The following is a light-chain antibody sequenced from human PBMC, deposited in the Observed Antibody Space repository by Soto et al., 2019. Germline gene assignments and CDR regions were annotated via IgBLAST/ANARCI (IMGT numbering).Light chain of an antibody. CDR3: QQYGRLSWT. CDR2: GAS. V-gene: IGKV3-20*01. CDR1: QNVDTKY. Sequence: EIVRRPTERTMSVSEQGGDGGCCIASQNVDTKYLAWYQFKPGQAPRIIIFGASGRATGIPDRFSGSGSGTDFTLTIRRLEPEDFAVYYCQQYGRLSWTFGQGTIVDI. J-gene: IGKJ1*01.